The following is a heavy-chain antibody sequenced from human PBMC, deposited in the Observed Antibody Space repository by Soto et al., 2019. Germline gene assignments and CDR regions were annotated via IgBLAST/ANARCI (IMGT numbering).Heavy chain of an antibody. V-gene: IGHV4-4*02. CDR2: IYHSGST. D-gene: IGHD6-13*01. J-gene: IGHJ4*02. Sequence: SATLSFTCAVAGLSIRWRWSRQPPGKGLEWIGEIYHSGSTNYNPSLKSRVTISVDKSKKQFSLKLSSVTAADTAVYYCARYLAGGYFDYWGQGTM. CDR3: ARYLAGGYFDY. CDR1: GLSIR.